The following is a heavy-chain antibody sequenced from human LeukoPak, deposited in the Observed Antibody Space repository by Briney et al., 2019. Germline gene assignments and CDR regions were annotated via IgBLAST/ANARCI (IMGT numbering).Heavy chain of an antibody. CDR3: ARSPIPYSGSRLGY. CDR1: GFTVSSNY. CDR2: ISSSSSYI. J-gene: IGHJ4*02. V-gene: IGHV3-21*01. D-gene: IGHD1-26*01. Sequence: PGGSLRLSCAASGFTVSSNYMSWVRQAPGKGLEWVSSISSSSSYIDYADSVKGRFTISRDNAKNSLYLQMNSLRAEDTAVYYCARSPIPYSGSRLGYWGQGTLVTVSS.